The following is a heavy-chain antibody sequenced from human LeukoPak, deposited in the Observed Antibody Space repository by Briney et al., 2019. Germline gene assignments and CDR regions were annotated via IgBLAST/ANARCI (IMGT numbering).Heavy chain of an antibody. V-gene: IGHV3-21*01. Sequence: GGSLRLSCAASGFTFSSYSMNWVRQAPGKGLEWVSSISSSSSYIYYADSVKGRFTISRDNAKSSLYLQMNSLRAEDTAVYYCARADTAMDNYYFDYWGQGTLVTVSS. CDR2: ISSSSSYI. CDR3: ARADTAMDNYYFDY. CDR1: GFTFSSYS. D-gene: IGHD5-18*01. J-gene: IGHJ4*02.